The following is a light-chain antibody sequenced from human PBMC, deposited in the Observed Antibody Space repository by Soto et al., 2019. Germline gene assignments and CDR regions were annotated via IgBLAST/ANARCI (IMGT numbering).Light chain of an antibody. J-gene: IGKJ4*01. CDR2: DAS. V-gene: IGKV3-11*01. CDR1: QSVRSN. Sequence: EIVLTQSPATLSLSPGERATLSCRTSQSVRSNLAWYQQKPGQAPRLLIYDASNRATGIPARFSGSGSGTDFTLTISSLEPEDFAVYYCQHRAIWPITFGGGTKVEIK. CDR3: QHRAIWPIT.